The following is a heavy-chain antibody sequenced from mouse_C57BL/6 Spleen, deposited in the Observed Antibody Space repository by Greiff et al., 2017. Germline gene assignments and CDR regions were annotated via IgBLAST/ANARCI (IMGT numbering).Heavy chain of an antibody. CDR1: GYTFTSYW. CDR2: IYPGSGST. V-gene: IGHV1-55*01. J-gene: IGHJ3*01. CDR3: ATGKEGIAY. Sequence: QVHVKQPGAELVKPGASVKMSCKASGYTFTSYWITWVKQRPGQGLEWIGDIYPGSGSTNYNEKFKSKATLTVDTSSSTAYMQLSSLTSEDSAVYYCATGKEGIAYWGQGTLVTVSA.